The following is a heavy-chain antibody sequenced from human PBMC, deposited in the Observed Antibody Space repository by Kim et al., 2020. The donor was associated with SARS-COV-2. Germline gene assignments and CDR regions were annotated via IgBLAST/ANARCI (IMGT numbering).Heavy chain of an antibody. CDR3: ARQSFAARGFDH. V-gene: IGHV4-39*01. CDR1: GGSISSESYY. CDR2: IYFTGSS. D-gene: IGHD6-6*01. Sequence: SETLSLTCTVSGGSISSESYYWGWIRQPPGKGLEWIGNIYFTGSSYYNPSLKSRVTISVDTSKNQFSLNLRSVTAAETAVYYCARQSFAARGFDHWGRGTLVTVSS. J-gene: IGHJ4*02.